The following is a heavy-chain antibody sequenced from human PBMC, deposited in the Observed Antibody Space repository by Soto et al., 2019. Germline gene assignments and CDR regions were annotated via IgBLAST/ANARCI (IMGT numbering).Heavy chain of an antibody. CDR2: INSDGSST. CDR3: ARVGWNYVLPFVGSWYFDL. CDR1: GFTFSIYW. Sequence: EVQLVESGGGLVRAGGSLRLSCAAFGFTFSIYWMHWVRQAPGKGLVWVSRINSDGSSTSYADSMKGRFTISRDNAKNTLYLQINSLRAEDTAVYYCARVGWNYVLPFVGSWYFDLWGRGTLVTVSS. V-gene: IGHV3-74*01. D-gene: IGHD1-7*01. J-gene: IGHJ2*01.